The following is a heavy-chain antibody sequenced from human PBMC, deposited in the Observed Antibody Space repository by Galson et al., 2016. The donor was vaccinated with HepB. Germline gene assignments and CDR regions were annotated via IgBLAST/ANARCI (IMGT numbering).Heavy chain of an antibody. Sequence: TLSLTCSVSGGPISRGGYYWGWIRQPPGKALEWMGYIYSTGTTYYNPSLKSRVTISVDTSKNQFSLKLTSGTAADTAVYYCARGGNCGGDCYSFDHWGQGDLVAVSS. CDR3: ARGGNCGGDCYSFDH. V-gene: IGHV4-39*01. CDR1: GGPISRGGYY. D-gene: IGHD2-21*02. J-gene: IGHJ4*02. CDR2: IYSTGTT.